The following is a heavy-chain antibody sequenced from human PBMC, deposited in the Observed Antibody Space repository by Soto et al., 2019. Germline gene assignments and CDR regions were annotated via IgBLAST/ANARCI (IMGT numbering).Heavy chain of an antibody. J-gene: IGHJ4*01. CDR1: GFTFSSYA. D-gene: IGHD3-9*01. Sequence: GGSLRLSCAASGFTFSSYAMHWVRQAPGKGLEWVAVISDDGSNKDYADSGKGRFTISRDNAKKTMYLQRNSMRAEETGVYEISKYLYSQTTGYKVYWGQGSLVPVSA. V-gene: IGHV3-30-3*01. CDR2: ISDDGSNK. CDR3: SKYLYSQTTGYKVY.